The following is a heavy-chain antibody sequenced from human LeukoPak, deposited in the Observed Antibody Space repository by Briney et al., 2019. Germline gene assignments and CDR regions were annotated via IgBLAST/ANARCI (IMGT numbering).Heavy chain of an antibody. CDR2: LFYGGST. Sequence: PSETLSLTCTVSGGSISTNYWSWIRQPPGKGLEWIGYLFYGGSTNYTPSLKSRVTISVDTSKNQFSLKLSSVTAADTAVYYCARTGHDNAFDIWGQGTMVIVSS. V-gene: IGHV4-59*08. J-gene: IGHJ3*02. D-gene: IGHD3-9*01. CDR3: ARTGHDNAFDI. CDR1: GGSISTNY.